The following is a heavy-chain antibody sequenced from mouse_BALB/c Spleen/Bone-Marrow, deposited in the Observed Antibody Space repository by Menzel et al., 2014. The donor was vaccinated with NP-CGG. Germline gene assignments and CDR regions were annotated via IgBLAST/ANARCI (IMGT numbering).Heavy chain of an antibody. CDR1: GFTFSSFG. V-gene: IGHV5-17*02. CDR3: ASDYDYFDY. J-gene: IGHJ2*01. D-gene: IGHD2-4*01. Sequence: EVKLMESGGGLVQPGGSRKLSCAASGFTFSSFGMHWVRQAPDKGLEWVAYISSGSSTIYYADTVKGRFTISRDNPKNTLFLQMTSLRSEDTAMYYCASDYDYFDYWGQGTTLTVSS. CDR2: ISSGSSTI.